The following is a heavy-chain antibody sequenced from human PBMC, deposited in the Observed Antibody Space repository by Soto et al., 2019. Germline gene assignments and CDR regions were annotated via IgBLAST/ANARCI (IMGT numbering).Heavy chain of an antibody. J-gene: IGHJ1*01. CDR3: TLNHCAGGGCYDRDY. V-gene: IGHV4-31*11. D-gene: IGHD2-15*01. CDR2: ISSGGSP. Sequence: VQLQESGPRLVKPSQTLSLTCDVSDESVTSPGNYWNWIRQRPDTGLEWIGYISSGGSPFYNPSLKSRVVISLDTSKNVISLTLRSVTAADTAVYYCTLNHCAGGGCYDRDYWGRGTRVTVSS. CDR1: DESVTSPGNY.